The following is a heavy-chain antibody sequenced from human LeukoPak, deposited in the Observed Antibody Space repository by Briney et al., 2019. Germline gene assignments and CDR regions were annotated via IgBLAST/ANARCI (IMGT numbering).Heavy chain of an antibody. CDR3: ARGNIVVVTAENRGGWFDP. CDR2: IYYSGST. J-gene: IGHJ5*02. V-gene: IGHV4-59*01. D-gene: IGHD2-21*02. CDR1: GGSISSYY. Sequence: PSETLSLTCTVSGGSISSYYWSWIRQPPGKGREGMGYIYYSGSTNYNPSLKSRVTISVDTSKNQFSLKLSSVTAADTAVYYCARGNIVVVTAENRGGWFDPWGQGTLVTVSS.